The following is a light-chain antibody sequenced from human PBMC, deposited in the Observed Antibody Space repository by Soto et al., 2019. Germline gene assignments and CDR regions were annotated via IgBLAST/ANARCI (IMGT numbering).Light chain of an antibody. V-gene: IGKV4-1*01. CDR3: QQYYATPRT. J-gene: IGKJ1*01. CDR2: WAS. Sequence: DIVMTQSPDSLAVSLGERATINCNSSQSVLYSSNNKNYLAWYQQKPGQPPKLLIYWASTRESGVPDRFSGSGSGTDFTLTISSLQAADVAVYYCQQYYATPRTFGQGTKVDIK. CDR1: QSVLYSSNNKNY.